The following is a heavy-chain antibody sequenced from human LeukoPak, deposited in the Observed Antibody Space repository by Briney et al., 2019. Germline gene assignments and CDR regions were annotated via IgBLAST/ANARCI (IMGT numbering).Heavy chain of an antibody. D-gene: IGHD6-19*01. CDR2: ISSSSSTI. V-gene: IGHV3-48*01. CDR1: GFTFSSYS. J-gene: IGHJ4*02. Sequence: GGSLRLSCAASGFTFSSYSMNWVRQAPGKGLEWVSYISSSSSTIYYADSVKGRFTISRDNAKNSLYLQMNSLRAEDTAVYYCARSGGWYGYYFDYWGQGTLVTVSS. CDR3: ARSGGWYGYYFDY.